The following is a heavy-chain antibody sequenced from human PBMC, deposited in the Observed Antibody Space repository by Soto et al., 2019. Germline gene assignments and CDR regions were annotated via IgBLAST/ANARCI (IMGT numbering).Heavy chain of an antibody. CDR3: ARAEVLIEVAQHTLWFDR. D-gene: IGHD3-22*01. V-gene: IGHV6-1*01. CDR2: TYYRATSYT. J-gene: IGHJ5*02. CDR1: GDSVSSNSAA. Sequence: SPTLSLTSAISGDSVSSNSAAWNWIRQSPTRGLEWLGRTYYRATSYTDYAGSVTSRLTINPDTSKNQFSLQLHSVTPEGTAVYYCARAEVLIEVAQHTLWFDRWGQGTLVTVSS.